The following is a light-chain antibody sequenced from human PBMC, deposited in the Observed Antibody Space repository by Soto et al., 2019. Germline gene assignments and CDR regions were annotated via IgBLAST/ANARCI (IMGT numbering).Light chain of an antibody. Sequence: IQLTQSPSSLSASVGDRVTVTCRASQGIGTYLVWYQQKSGKAPTVLIYASSTLQTGVPSRFSGSGSGTDFSLTISSLQPEDVATYYCQQVDSYPRTFGQGTKVDIK. CDR1: QGIGTY. CDR3: QQVDSYPRT. CDR2: ASS. J-gene: IGKJ1*01. V-gene: IGKV1-9*01.